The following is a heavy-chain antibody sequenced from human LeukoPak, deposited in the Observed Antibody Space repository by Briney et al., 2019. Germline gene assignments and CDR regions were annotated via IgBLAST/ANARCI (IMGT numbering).Heavy chain of an antibody. CDR1: GVSISSSSYY. CDR2: IYYSGST. J-gene: IGHJ4*02. D-gene: IGHD3-22*01. V-gene: IGHV4-39*01. CDR3: ARHFDYDSSPVRY. Sequence: SETLSLTCTVSGVSISSSSYYWGWIRQPPGKGLEWIGNIYYSGSTYYNPSLKSLFTISVDTSKNQFSLKLSSVTAADTAVYYCARHFDYDSSPVRYWGQGTLVTVSS.